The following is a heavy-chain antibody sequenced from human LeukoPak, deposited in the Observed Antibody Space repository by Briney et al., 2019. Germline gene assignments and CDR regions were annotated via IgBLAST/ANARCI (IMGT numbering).Heavy chain of an antibody. D-gene: IGHD6-19*01. Sequence: ASVKVSCKASGYTFTGYYMHWVRQMPGKGLEWMGIIYPGDSDTRYSPSFQGQVTISADKSISTAYLQWSSLKASDTAMYYCARPFLSSGWYEYGHWGQGTLVTVSS. CDR2: IYPGDSDT. V-gene: IGHV5-51*01. CDR3: ARPFLSSGWYEYGH. CDR1: GYTFTGYY. J-gene: IGHJ4*02.